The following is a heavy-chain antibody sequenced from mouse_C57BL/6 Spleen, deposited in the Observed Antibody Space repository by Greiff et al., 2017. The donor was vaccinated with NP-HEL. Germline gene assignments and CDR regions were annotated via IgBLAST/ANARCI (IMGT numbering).Heavy chain of an antibody. Sequence: QVQLQQSGPELVKPGASVKISCKASGYAFSSSWMNWVKQRPGKGLEWIGRIYPGDGDTNYNGKFKGKATLTADKSSSTAYMQLSSLTSEDSAVYFCARYSHYPLDYWGQGTTLAVSS. J-gene: IGHJ2*01. V-gene: IGHV1-82*01. CDR2: IYPGDGDT. D-gene: IGHD2-5*01. CDR3: ARYSHYPLDY. CDR1: GYAFSSSW.